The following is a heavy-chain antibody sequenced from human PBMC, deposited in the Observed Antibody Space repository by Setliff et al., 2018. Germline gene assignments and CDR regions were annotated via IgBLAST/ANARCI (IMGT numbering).Heavy chain of an antibody. CDR1: GGSFTNYY. CDR3: RYWSGYYNNDY. V-gene: IGHV4-34*01. CDR2: INHSGST. D-gene: IGHD3-3*01. J-gene: IGHJ4*02. Sequence: SETLSLTCTVYGGSFTNYYWGWIRQSPGKGLEWIGEINHSGSTNYNPSLKSRLTISVDASTNQFSLKLYSVTAPDTAVYYCRYWSGYYNNDYWGQGALVTVSS.